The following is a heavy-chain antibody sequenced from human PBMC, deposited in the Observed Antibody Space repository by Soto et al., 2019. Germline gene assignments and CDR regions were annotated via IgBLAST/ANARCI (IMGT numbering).Heavy chain of an antibody. CDR2: VIPIFGTT. CDR3: ARRFIQGNGGNHDSFDI. V-gene: IGHV1-69*01. Sequence: QVQLVQSGAEVKKPGSSVKVSCKASGGTFSNYAVSWVRQAPGQGLEWVGEVIPIFGTTPYAQKFQGRVTIAADESTNTAYMELSSLRPEDTGVYYCARRFIQGNGGNHDSFDIWGQGTMVTVSS. J-gene: IGHJ3*02. D-gene: IGHD2-15*01. CDR1: GGTFSNYA.